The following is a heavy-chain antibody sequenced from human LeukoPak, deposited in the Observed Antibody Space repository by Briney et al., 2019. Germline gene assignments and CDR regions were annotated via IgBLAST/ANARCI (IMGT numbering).Heavy chain of an antibody. CDR3: AREVPRGGSYYEDY. CDR1: GFTFSNYA. CDR2: IDRDGTTT. Sequence: GGSLRLSCAASGFTFSNYAMNWVRQAPGKGLVWVSRIDRDGTTTSYADSVKGRFTISRDNAKNMLYLQMNSLGAEDTTVYYCAREVPRGGSYYEDYWGQGTLVTVSS. J-gene: IGHJ4*02. D-gene: IGHD1-26*01. V-gene: IGHV3-74*01.